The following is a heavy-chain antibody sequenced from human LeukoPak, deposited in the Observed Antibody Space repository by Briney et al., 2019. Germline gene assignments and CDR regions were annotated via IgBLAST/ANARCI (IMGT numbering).Heavy chain of an antibody. CDR3: ARDKVVGATFFDY. Sequence: PGGSLRLSCAASGFTFTSYGMHWVRQAPGKGLEWAAFIRYDGTNKYYADSVKGRFTISRDNAKNSLYLQMNSLRDEDTAVYYCARDKVVGATFFDYWGQGTLVTVSS. J-gene: IGHJ4*02. D-gene: IGHD1-26*01. CDR1: GFTFTSYG. CDR2: IRYDGTNK. V-gene: IGHV3-30*02.